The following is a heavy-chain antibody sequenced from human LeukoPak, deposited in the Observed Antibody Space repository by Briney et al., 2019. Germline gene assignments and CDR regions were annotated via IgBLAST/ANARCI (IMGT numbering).Heavy chain of an antibody. Sequence: GGSLRLSCAASGFTFSSYSMNWVRQAPGKGLEWVSYISSSSSTIYYADSVKGRFTISRDNAKNSLYLQMNSLRAEDTAVYYCARDWSFGGVIVIPDYFDYWGQGTLVTVSS. CDR1: GFTFSSYS. CDR3: ARDWSFGGVIVIPDYFDY. D-gene: IGHD3-16*02. J-gene: IGHJ4*02. V-gene: IGHV3-48*01. CDR2: ISSSSSTI.